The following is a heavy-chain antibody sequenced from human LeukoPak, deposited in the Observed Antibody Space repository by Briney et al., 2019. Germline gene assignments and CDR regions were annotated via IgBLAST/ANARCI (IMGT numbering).Heavy chain of an antibody. CDR3: ARASRGYDFWSGYIRDYYYMDV. CDR1: GYTFTSYG. D-gene: IGHD3-3*01. Sequence: ASVKVSRKASGYTFTSYGISWVRQAPGQGLEWMGWISAYNGNTNYAQKLQGRVTMTTDTSTSTAYMELRSLRSDDTAVYYCARASRGYDFWSGYIRDYYYMDVWGKGTTVTVSS. J-gene: IGHJ6*03. V-gene: IGHV1-18*01. CDR2: ISAYNGNT.